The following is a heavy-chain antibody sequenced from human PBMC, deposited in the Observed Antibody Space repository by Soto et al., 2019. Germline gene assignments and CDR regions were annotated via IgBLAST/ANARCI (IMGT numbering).Heavy chain of an antibody. CDR3: ARDYYDFWSGYYFDY. Sequence: GGSLRLSCAASGFTFSSYSMNWVRQAPGKGLEWVSSISSSSSYIYYADSVKGRFTISRDNAKNSLYLQMNSLRAEDTAVYYCARDYYDFWSGYYFDYWGQGTLVTVSS. CDR1: GFTFSSYS. V-gene: IGHV3-21*01. CDR2: ISSSSSYI. J-gene: IGHJ4*02. D-gene: IGHD3-3*01.